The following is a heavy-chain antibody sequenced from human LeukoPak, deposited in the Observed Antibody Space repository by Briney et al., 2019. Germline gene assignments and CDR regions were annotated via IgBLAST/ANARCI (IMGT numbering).Heavy chain of an antibody. V-gene: IGHV1-46*04. CDR2: INPSGGST. D-gene: IGHD2-15*01. J-gene: IGHJ3*02. CDR1: GYTFTSYY. Sequence: ASVKVSCKASGYTFTSYYMHWVRQAPGQGLEWMGIINPSGGSTSYAQKLQGRVTMTRNTSTSTFYMELSSLRSEDTAVYYCARVRVVAATHDAFDIWGQGTMVTVSS. CDR3: ARVRVVAATHDAFDI.